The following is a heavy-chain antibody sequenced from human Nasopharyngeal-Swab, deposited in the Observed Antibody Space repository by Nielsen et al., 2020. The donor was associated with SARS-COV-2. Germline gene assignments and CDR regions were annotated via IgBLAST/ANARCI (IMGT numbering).Heavy chain of an antibody. CDR2: ISSYNGNT. D-gene: IGHD3-10*01. Sequence: ASVKVSCKASGYTFTSYGISWVRQAPGQGLEWMGWISSYNGNTDYAQKLQGRVTMTTDTSTSTAYMELRSLRCDDTAVYYCARDPSTITMVRGVIPHGAFDIWGQGTMVIVSS. CDR3: ARDPSTITMVRGVIPHGAFDI. V-gene: IGHV1-18*01. CDR1: GYTFTSYG. J-gene: IGHJ3*02.